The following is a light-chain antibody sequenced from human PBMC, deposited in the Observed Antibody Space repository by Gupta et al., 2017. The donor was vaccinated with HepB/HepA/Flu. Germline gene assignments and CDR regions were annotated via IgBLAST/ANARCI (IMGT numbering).Light chain of an antibody. CDR2: KNN. J-gene: IGLJ2*01. V-gene: IGLV10-54*04. CDR3: SAWDSRLSAQV. CDR1: SNNVGNQG. Sequence: QAGLTQPPSVSKGLRQTATLTCTGNSNNVGNQGAAWLQQHQGHPPKRLSYKNNNRPSGISERVAAYRTGNQASLNITGLQPEDEADYDCSAWDSRLSAQVLGGGTKLT.